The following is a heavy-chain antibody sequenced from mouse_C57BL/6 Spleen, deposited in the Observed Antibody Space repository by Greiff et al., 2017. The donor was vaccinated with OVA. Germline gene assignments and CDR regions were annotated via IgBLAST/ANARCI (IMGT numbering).Heavy chain of an antibody. J-gene: IGHJ2*01. Sequence: QVQLKQSGAELVRPGASVTLSCKASGYTFTDYEMHWVKQTPVHGLEWIGAIDPETGGTAYNQKFKGKAILTADKSSSTAYMELRSLTSEDSAVYYCTRGIYYGNYWGQGTTLTVSS. D-gene: IGHD2-1*01. CDR3: TRGIYYGNY. CDR2: IDPETGGT. V-gene: IGHV1-15*01. CDR1: GYTFTDYE.